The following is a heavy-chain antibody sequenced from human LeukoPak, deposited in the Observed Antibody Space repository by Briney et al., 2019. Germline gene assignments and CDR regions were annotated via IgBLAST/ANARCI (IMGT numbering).Heavy chain of an antibody. D-gene: IGHD3-22*01. Sequence: GGSLRLSCAASGFTFSSYAMHWVRQAPGKGLEWVAVIWYDGSNENYADSVRGRFTVSRDNPKNTLYLHMNSVRAEDTAVYYCARVAMSDSSGYCDYWGQGTLVTVSS. CDR2: IWYDGSNE. CDR3: ARVAMSDSSGYCDY. V-gene: IGHV3-33*01. CDR1: GFTFSSYA. J-gene: IGHJ4*02.